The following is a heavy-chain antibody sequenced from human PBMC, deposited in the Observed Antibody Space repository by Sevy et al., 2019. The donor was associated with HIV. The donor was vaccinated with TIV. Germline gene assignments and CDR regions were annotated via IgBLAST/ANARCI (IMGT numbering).Heavy chain of an antibody. D-gene: IGHD3-9*01. CDR1: GFTFSTHG. Sequence: GGSLRLSCAASGFTFSTHGMHWVRQAPGKGLEWVAVISYHGRNKFYGDSVEGRFTISRDNSKKTLYLQMNSLRIEDTAMYYCAKDFTGYNGMDVWGQGTMLTVSS. CDR2: ISYHGRNK. CDR3: AKDFTGYNGMDV. J-gene: IGHJ6*02. V-gene: IGHV3-30*18.